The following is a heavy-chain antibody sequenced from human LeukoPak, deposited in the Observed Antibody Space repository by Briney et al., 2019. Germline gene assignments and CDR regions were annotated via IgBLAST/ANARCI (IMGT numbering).Heavy chain of an antibody. V-gene: IGHV4-34*01. CDR3: ARRAGRVRANFNWFDP. CDR1: GGSFSGYY. J-gene: IGHJ5*02. Sequence: PSETLSLTCAVYGGSFSGYYWSWIRQPPGKGLEWIGEINHSGSTNYNPSLKSRVTISVDTSKNQFSLKLSSVTAADTAVYYCARRAGRVRANFNWFDPWGQGTLVTVSS. CDR2: INHSGST. D-gene: IGHD3-10*01.